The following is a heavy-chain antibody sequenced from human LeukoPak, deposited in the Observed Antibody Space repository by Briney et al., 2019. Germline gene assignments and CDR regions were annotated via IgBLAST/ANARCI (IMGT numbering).Heavy chain of an antibody. CDR1: GFTFSGYW. V-gene: IGHV3-74*01. D-gene: IGHD1-1*01. CDR2: NNTDGSGT. Sequence: GGSLRLSCAASGFTFSGYWMHWVRQAPGKELVWFSVNNTDGSGTNYADSVRGRFTVSSDNAKNTLYLQMNSLRAEDTAVYFCARTTAPQKYSFDSWGQGTLVTVSS. J-gene: IGHJ4*02. CDR3: ARTTAPQKYSFDS.